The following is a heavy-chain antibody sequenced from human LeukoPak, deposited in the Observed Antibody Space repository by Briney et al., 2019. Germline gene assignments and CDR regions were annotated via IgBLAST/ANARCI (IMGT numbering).Heavy chain of an antibody. D-gene: IGHD6-19*01. CDR1: GFTFSSYA. CDR2: ISYDGSNK. CDR3: ARGWSIAVAVH. Sequence: GGSLRLSCAASGFTFSSYAMHWVRQAPGKGLEWVAVISYDGSNKYYADSVKGRFTISRDNSKNTLYLQMNSLRAEDTAVYYCARGWSIAVAVHWGQGTLVTVSS. V-gene: IGHV3-30*04. J-gene: IGHJ4*02.